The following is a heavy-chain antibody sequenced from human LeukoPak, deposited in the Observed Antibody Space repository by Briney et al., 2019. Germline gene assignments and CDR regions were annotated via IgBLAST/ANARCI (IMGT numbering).Heavy chain of an antibody. CDR3: ASFSGDILTGYYLIRNWYFDL. CDR2: LYYSGST. CDR1: GGSISSSSYY. J-gene: IGHJ2*01. D-gene: IGHD3-9*01. Sequence: PSETLSLTCSVSGGSISSSSYYWGWIRQPPGKGLEWIGSLYYSGSTYYNPSLKSRVTISVDTSKNQFPLRLSSVTAADTAVYYCASFSGDILTGYYLIRNWYFDLWGRSTLVTVSS. V-gene: IGHV4-39*06.